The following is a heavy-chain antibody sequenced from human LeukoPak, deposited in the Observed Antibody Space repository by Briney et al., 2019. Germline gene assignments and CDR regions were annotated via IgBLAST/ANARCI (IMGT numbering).Heavy chain of an antibody. D-gene: IGHD1-26*01. Sequence: PGGSLRLSCAASGFTVSSNYMSWVRQAPGKGLEWVSVIYSGGSTYYADSVKGRFTISRGNSKNTLYLQMNSLRAEDTAVYYCARGGSYRVQPLDYWGQGTLVTVSS. CDR2: IYSGGST. J-gene: IGHJ4*02. CDR1: GFTVSSNY. V-gene: IGHV3-53*01. CDR3: ARGGSYRVQPLDY.